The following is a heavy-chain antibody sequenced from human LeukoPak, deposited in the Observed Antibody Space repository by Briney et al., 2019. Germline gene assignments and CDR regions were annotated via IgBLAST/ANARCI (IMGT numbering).Heavy chain of an antibody. CDR3: ARGDLKSDWFDP. Sequence: SQTLSLTCTVSAGSISSDLYYWNWIRQPAGKGLEWIGRFDNSGRTNFNPSLKTRVTISADTSKNQFSLKLRSVTAGDTAVYYCARGDLKSDWFDPWGQGSLVIVST. V-gene: IGHV4-61*02. CDR2: FDNSGRT. D-gene: IGHD3-3*01. CDR1: AGSISSDLYY. J-gene: IGHJ5*02.